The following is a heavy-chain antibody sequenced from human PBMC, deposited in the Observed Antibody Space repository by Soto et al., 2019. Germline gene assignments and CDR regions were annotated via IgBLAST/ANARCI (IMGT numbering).Heavy chain of an antibody. CDR2: IYYSGST. CDR3: ARRWGDGIDI. J-gene: IGHJ3*02. D-gene: IGHD3-16*01. V-gene: IGHV4-59*08. Sequence: PSETLSLTCTVSGGSISSYYWSWIRQPPGKGLEWIGYIYYSGSTKYNPSLKSRVTISVDTSKNQFSLKLSSVTAADTAVYYCARRWGDGIDIWGQGTMVTVSS. CDR1: GGSISSYY.